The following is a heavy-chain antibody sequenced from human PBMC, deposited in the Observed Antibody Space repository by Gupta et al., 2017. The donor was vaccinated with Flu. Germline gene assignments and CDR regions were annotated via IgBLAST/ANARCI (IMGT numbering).Heavy chain of an antibody. CDR3: ARTGEDGGAGSPPCFDL. V-gene: IGHV3-48*04. CDR2: ISSSSSTR. Sequence: PGKGLEWLSYISSSSSTRYYADSVKGRFTISKDYARKSLILQMNSLRAEDTAVYYCARTGEDGGAGSPPCFDLWGRGTLVTVSS. J-gene: IGHJ2*01. D-gene: IGHD1-1*01.